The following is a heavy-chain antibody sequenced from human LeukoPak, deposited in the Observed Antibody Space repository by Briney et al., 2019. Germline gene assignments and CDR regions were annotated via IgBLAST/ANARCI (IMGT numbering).Heavy chain of an antibody. CDR2: VSSGFTT. CDR3: ARLNGWPTFDI. Sequence: GGSLRLTCAASGFMFRDYYMSWIRQAPGKGLEWVSYVSSGFTTYYADSVKGRFTIFRDNAKNTLYLQMNSLRAEDTAVYYCARLNGWPTFDIWGQGTMVTVSS. V-gene: IGHV3-11*04. J-gene: IGHJ3*02. D-gene: IGHD6-19*01. CDR1: GFMFRDYY.